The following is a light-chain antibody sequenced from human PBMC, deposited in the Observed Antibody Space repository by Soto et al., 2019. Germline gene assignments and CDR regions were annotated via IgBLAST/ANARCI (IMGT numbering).Light chain of an antibody. V-gene: IGKV3-11*01. CDR2: DAS. CDR3: QQRSNWPPYT. J-gene: IGKJ2*01. CDR1: QSVSSY. Sequence: EIVLTQSPATLSLSPGERATLSCRASQSVSSYLAWYQQKPGQAPRLLIYDASNRATGIPARFSGSRSGTDFIITISSLEPEDFAVYYCQQRSNWPPYTFGQGTKLEIK.